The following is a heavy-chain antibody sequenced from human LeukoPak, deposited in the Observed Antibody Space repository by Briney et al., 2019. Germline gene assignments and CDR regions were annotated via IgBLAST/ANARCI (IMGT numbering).Heavy chain of an antibody. V-gene: IGHV3-74*01. Sequence: GGSLRLSCAASGFTFCNSWMHWVGPAPGRGRVWVSRINSDGSSTGYADSVKDRFTISRDNATNTLYLQMISLRAEDTAVYYCARARSYGDYVYWGQGTLVTVSS. CDR3: ARARSYGDYVY. CDR1: GFTFCNSW. CDR2: INSDGSST. D-gene: IGHD4-17*01. J-gene: IGHJ4*02.